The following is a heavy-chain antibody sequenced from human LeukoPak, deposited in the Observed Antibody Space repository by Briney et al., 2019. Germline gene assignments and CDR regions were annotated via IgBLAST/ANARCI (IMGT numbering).Heavy chain of an antibody. Sequence: ASVKVSCKASGYTFTSYGISWVRQAPGQGLEWMGWISAYNGNTNYAQKLQGRVTMTTDTSTSTAYMELRSLRSDDTAVYYCANPPLDTDMFTGFDYWGQGTLVTVSS. CDR3: ANPPLDTDMFTGFDY. CDR2: ISAYNGNT. V-gene: IGHV1-18*01. J-gene: IGHJ4*02. D-gene: IGHD5-18*01. CDR1: GYTFTSYG.